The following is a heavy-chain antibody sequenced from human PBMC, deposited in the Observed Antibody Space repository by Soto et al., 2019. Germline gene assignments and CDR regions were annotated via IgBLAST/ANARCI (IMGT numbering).Heavy chain of an antibody. CDR1: GFTFSSYA. CDR2: ISGSGGST. Sequence: VQLLESGGGLVQPGGSLRLSCAASGFTFSSYAMSWVRQAPGKGLEWVSAISGSGGSTYYADSVKGRFTISRDNSKNTLYLXXXXXXXXXXXXXXXXXXXXXXXXXSEGDAFDIWGQGTMVTVSS. J-gene: IGHJ3*02. V-gene: IGHV3-23*01. CDR3: XXXXXXXXXXSEGDAFDI.